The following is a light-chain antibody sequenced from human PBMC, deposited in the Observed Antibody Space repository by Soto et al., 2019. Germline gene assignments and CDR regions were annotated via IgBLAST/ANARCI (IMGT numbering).Light chain of an antibody. CDR1: SSDVGGYNY. Sequence: QSVLTQPASVSGSPGQSITISCTGTSSDVGGYNYVSWYQQHPGKAPKLMIYDVSNRPSGVSNRFSGSKSGNTASLTISGLQAEDDADYYCISYTSSSTHVVFGGGTKLTVL. V-gene: IGLV2-14*01. CDR2: DVS. CDR3: ISYTSSSTHVV. J-gene: IGLJ2*01.